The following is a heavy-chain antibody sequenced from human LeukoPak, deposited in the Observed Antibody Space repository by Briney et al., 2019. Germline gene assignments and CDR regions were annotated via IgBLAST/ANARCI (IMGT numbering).Heavy chain of an antibody. CDR2: IYYSGST. CDR3: ARVDGYYYMDV. Sequence: PSATLSLTCTVSGGSISSSSYYWGWIRQPPGKGLEWIGSIYYSGSTYYNPSLKSRVTISVDTSKNQFSLKLSSVTAADTAVYYCARVDGYYYMDVWGKGTTVTVSS. V-gene: IGHV4-39*07. D-gene: IGHD3/OR15-3a*01. J-gene: IGHJ6*03. CDR1: GGSISSSSYY.